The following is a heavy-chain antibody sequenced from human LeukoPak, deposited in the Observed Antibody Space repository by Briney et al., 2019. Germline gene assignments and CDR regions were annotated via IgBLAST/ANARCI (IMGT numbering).Heavy chain of an antibody. V-gene: IGHV3-21*01. CDR1: GFTFSSYS. Sequence: TSGGSLRLSCAASGFTFSSYSMNWVRQAPGKGLEWVSSISSSSTYIYYADSVKGRFTISRDNAKNSLYLQMNSLRAEDTAVYYCARGPYDFWSGYQDYWGQGTLVTVSS. CDR3: ARGPYDFWSGYQDY. D-gene: IGHD3-3*01. CDR2: ISSSSTYI. J-gene: IGHJ4*02.